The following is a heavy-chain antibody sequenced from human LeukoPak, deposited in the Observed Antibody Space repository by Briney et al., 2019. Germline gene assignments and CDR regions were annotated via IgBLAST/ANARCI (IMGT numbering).Heavy chain of an antibody. CDR1: GFTFSDYY. CDR3: ARDIIYYGSGSYSYYYYYMDV. J-gene: IGHJ6*03. Sequence: PGGSLRLSCAASGFTFSDYYMSWIRQAPGKGLEWVSYISSSGSTIYYADSVKGRFTIFRDNAKNSLYLQMNSLRAEDTAVYYCARDIIYYGSGSYSYYYYYMDVWGKGTTVTVSS. V-gene: IGHV3-11*04. CDR2: ISSSGSTI. D-gene: IGHD3-10*01.